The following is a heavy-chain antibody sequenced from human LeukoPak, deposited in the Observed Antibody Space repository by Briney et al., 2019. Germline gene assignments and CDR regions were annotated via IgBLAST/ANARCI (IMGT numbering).Heavy chain of an antibody. D-gene: IGHD2-2*01. CDR2: IWYDGNNK. Sequence: GGSLRLSCAASGFTFSSYGMHWVRQAPGKGLEWVAVIWYDGNNKYYADSVKGRFTISRDNSKNTLYLQMNSLRAEDTAVYYCARDRWSSTSYNDYWGQGTLVTVSS. CDR1: GFTFSSYG. CDR3: ARDRWSSTSYNDY. V-gene: IGHV3-33*01. J-gene: IGHJ4*02.